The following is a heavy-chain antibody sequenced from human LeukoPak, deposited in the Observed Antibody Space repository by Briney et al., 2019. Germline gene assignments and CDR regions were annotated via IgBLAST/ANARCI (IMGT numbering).Heavy chain of an antibody. Sequence: SETLSLTCTVSGGSISSHYWSWIRQPPGMGLEWIGYIYYSGSTNYNPSLKSRVTISVDTSKNQFSLKLSSVTAADTAVYYCARTRGDYYYYYMDVWGKGTTVTVSS. CDR3: ARTRGDYYYYYMDV. V-gene: IGHV4-59*11. D-gene: IGHD3-10*01. CDR1: GGSISSHY. J-gene: IGHJ6*03. CDR2: IYYSGST.